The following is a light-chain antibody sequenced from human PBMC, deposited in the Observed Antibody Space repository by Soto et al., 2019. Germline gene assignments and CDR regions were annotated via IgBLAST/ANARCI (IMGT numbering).Light chain of an antibody. J-gene: IGLJ1*01. CDR2: DNN. Sequence: QSVLTQPPSVSAAPGQKVTISCSGSNSNIGNNYVSWYQQLPGTAPKLLIYDNNKRSSGIPDRFSGSTSGTSATLGITELQTGDEADYYCGTWDSSLSAGVFGTGTKVTVL. CDR3: GTWDSSLSAGV. V-gene: IGLV1-51*01. CDR1: NSNIGNNY.